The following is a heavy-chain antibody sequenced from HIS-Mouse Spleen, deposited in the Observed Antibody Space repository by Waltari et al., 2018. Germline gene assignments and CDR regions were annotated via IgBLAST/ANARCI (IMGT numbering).Heavy chain of an antibody. V-gene: IGHV4-39*07. CDR2: IDYSGNP. J-gene: IGHJ2*01. Sequence: QLQLQESGPGLVKRSETLSLTCTVSGGSISSSSYYWGWIRQPPGKGLERVGGIDYSGNPDYNQCLNSRVTIEADTSKYQFSLKLSSVTAADTAVYYCAREIPYSSSWYDWYFDLWGRATLVTVAS. CDR1: GGSISSSSYY. CDR3: AREIPYSSSWYDWYFDL. D-gene: IGHD6-13*01.